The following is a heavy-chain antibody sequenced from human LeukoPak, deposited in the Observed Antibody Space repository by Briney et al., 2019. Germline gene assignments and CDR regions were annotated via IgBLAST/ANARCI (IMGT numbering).Heavy chain of an antibody. CDR2: IYYSGST. Sequence: PSETLSLTCTVSGGSISSYYWSWIRQPPGKGLEWIGYIYYSGSTNYNPSLKSRVTMSVDTSKNQFSLKLSSVTAADTAVYYCAREEPIQLFDYWGQGTLVTVSS. J-gene: IGHJ4*02. D-gene: IGHD5-18*01. CDR3: AREEPIQLFDY. CDR1: GGSISSYY. V-gene: IGHV4-59*12.